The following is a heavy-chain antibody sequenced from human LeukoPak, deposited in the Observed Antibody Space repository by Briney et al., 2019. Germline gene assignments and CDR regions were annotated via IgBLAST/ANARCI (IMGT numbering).Heavy chain of an antibody. Sequence: GGSLRLSCAASGFTFSSYWMSWVRQAPGKGLEWVANIKQDGSEQYYVDSVKGRFTTSRDIAKNSLYLQMNSLRAEDTALYYRATDRYSSGWYDYFDYWGQGTLVTVSS. CDR3: ATDRYSSGWYDYFDY. J-gene: IGHJ4*02. CDR1: GFTFSSYW. CDR2: IKQDGSEQ. D-gene: IGHD6-19*01. V-gene: IGHV3-7*01.